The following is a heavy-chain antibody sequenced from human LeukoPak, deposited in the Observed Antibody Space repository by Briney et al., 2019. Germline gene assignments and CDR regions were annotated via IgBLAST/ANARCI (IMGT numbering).Heavy chain of an antibody. D-gene: IGHD6-13*01. J-gene: IGHJ4*02. CDR3: ASFSGYSSSWDFDY. CDR1: GGSISSYY. V-gene: IGHV4-4*07. Sequence: SETLSLTCTVSGGSISSYYWSWIRQPAGKGLEWIGRIYTSGSTNYNPSLKSRVTISVDTSKNQFSLKLSSVTAADTAVYYCASFSGYSSSWDFDYWGQGTLVTVSS. CDR2: IYTSGST.